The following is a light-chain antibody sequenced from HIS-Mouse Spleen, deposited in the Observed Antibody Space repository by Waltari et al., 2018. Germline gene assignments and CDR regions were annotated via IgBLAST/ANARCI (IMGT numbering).Light chain of an antibody. CDR3: AAWDDSLNGHVV. V-gene: IGLV1-44*01. CDR2: SNN. Sequence: QSVLTQPPSASGTPGQRVTISGSGSSSHIGCNTVNWYQQLPGTAPKLLIYSNNQRPSGVPDRFSGSKSGTSASLAISGLQSEDEADYYCAAWDDSLNGHVVFGGGTKLTVL. J-gene: IGLJ2*01. CDR1: SSHIGCNT.